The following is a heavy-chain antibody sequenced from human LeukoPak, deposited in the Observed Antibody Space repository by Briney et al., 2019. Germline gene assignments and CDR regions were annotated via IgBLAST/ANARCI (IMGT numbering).Heavy chain of an antibody. Sequence: GGSLRLSCAASGFTFSSYWMTWVRQAPGKGLEWGANIKQDGSEKYYVDSVKGRFTISRDNAKNSLYLQMNSLRAEDTATYFCARVYSSSSRYFDYWGQGTLVTVSS. V-gene: IGHV3-7*05. CDR3: ARVYSSSSRYFDY. CDR1: GFTFSSYW. CDR2: IKQDGSEK. D-gene: IGHD6-6*01. J-gene: IGHJ4*02.